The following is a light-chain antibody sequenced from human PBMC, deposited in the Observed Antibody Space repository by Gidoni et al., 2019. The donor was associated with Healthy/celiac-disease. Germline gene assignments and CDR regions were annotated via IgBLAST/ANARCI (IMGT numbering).Light chain of an antibody. J-gene: IGKJ2*01. CDR2: DAS. V-gene: IGKV1-33*01. CDR1: QDISNY. Sequence: DIQMPPSPSSLSASVGDRVTITCQASQDISNYLNWYKQKPGKAPKLLIYDASNLETGVPSRFSGRGSWTDFTFTISSLQPEDIATYYCQQYDNLPMYTFGQGTKLEIK. CDR3: QQYDNLPMYT.